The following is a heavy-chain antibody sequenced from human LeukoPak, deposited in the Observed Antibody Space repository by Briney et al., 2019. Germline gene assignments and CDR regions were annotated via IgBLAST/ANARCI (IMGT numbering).Heavy chain of an antibody. CDR1: GYTFTDYY. D-gene: IGHD3-22*01. CDR2: INPNSGGT. J-gene: IGHJ4*02. Sequence: ASVKVSCKASGYTFTDYYIHWVRQAPGQGLEWIGRINPNSGGTNYAQKFQGRVTMTRDTSISTAYMELSRLKSDDTAVYYCARSGGYDSTFDYWGQGTLVTVSS. CDR3: ARSGGYDSTFDY. V-gene: IGHV1-2*06.